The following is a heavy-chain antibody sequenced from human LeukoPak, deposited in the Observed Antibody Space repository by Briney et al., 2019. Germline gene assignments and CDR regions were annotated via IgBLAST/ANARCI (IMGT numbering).Heavy chain of an antibody. Sequence: PGGSLRLSCAASGFTFSSYWMHWVRQAPGKGLVWVSRINSDGSSTSYADSVKGRFTISRDNSKNTLYLEMNSLRAEDTAVYYCAREYRYGPLDYWGQGTLVTVSS. V-gene: IGHV3-74*01. D-gene: IGHD5-18*01. CDR1: GFTFSSYW. CDR2: INSDGSST. J-gene: IGHJ4*02. CDR3: AREYRYGPLDY.